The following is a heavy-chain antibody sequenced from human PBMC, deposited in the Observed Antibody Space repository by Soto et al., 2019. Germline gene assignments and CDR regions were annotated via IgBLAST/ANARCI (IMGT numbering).Heavy chain of an antibody. CDR3: ARDLSPDI. Sequence: ASVKVSCKTAGYTFANFYLHWVRQAPGQGLEWMGVINPNGGSTSYAQKFQGRVTMTRDTSTSTVYMELSSLRSEDTAVYYCARDLSPDIWGQGTMVTVSS. CDR1: GYTFANFY. V-gene: IGHV1-46*01. CDR2: INPNGGST. J-gene: IGHJ3*02.